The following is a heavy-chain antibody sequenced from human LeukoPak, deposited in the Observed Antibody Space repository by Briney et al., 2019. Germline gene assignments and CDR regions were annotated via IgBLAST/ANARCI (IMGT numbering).Heavy chain of an antibody. CDR2: IRYDGSNK. Sequence: PGGSLRLSCAASGFTFSSYGMHWVRQAPGKGLEWVAFIRYDGSNKYYADSVKGRFTISRDNSKNTLYLQMNSLRAEDTAVYYCAREIRGYSYFDYWGQGTLVTVSS. D-gene: IGHD1-26*01. CDR1: GFTFSSYG. CDR3: AREIRGYSYFDY. J-gene: IGHJ4*02. V-gene: IGHV3-30*02.